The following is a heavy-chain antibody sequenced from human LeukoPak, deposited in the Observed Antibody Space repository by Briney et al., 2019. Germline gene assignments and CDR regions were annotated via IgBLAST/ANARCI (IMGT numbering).Heavy chain of an antibody. D-gene: IGHD5-24*01. CDR1: GYSFSTYW. CDR2: IYPGGSET. J-gene: IGHJ4*02. V-gene: IGHV5-51*01. Sequence: PGESLKISCKVLGYSFSTYWNAWVRQRPGKGLEWMGIIYPGGSETRYDPSFQGQVTISADTSTSTAYLQWSSLRASDTAMYYCARASRDGYNQNFDHWGQGTQVTVSS. CDR3: ARASRDGYNQNFDH.